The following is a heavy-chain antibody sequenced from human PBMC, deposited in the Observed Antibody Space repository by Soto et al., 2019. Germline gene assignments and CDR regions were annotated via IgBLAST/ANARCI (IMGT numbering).Heavy chain of an antibody. CDR2: ISAYNGNT. Sequence: ASVKVSCKASGYTFTSYGISWVRQAPGQGLEWMGWISAYNGNTNYAQKLQGRVTMTTDTSTSTAYMELRSLRSDDTAVYYCARVYDFWSGYFEYYGMDVWGQGTTVTVS. V-gene: IGHV1-18*04. D-gene: IGHD3-3*01. J-gene: IGHJ6*02. CDR3: ARVYDFWSGYFEYYGMDV. CDR1: GYTFTSYG.